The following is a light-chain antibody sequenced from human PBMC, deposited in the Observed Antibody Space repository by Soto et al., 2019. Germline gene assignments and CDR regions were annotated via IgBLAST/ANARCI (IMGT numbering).Light chain of an antibody. Sequence: DTQMTQSPSTLSASIGDRVTITCRASQSISTWLAWYQQKPGKAPKLLIYAASTLENGVPTRFSGSGSGTEFSLTISSLQPDDFATFYCQQYSSFSRTFGQGTKVDI. CDR1: QSISTW. J-gene: IGKJ1*01. CDR3: QQYSSFSRT. V-gene: IGKV1-5*01. CDR2: AAS.